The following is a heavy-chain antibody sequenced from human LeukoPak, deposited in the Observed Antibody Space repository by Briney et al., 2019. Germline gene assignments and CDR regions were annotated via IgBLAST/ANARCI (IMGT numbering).Heavy chain of an antibody. V-gene: IGHV4-61*01. D-gene: IGHD6-19*01. Sequence: SETLSLTCTVSGGSVSSGSYYWSWIRQPPGKGLEWIGYIYYSGSTNYNPSLKSRVTISVDTSKNQFSLKLSSVTAADTAVYYCARESVAGTPYYFDYWGQGTLVTVSS. CDR2: IYYSGST. J-gene: IGHJ4*02. CDR3: ARESVAGTPYYFDY. CDR1: GGSVSSGSYY.